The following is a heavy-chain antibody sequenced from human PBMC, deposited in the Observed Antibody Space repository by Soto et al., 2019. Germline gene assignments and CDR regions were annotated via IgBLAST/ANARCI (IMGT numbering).Heavy chain of an antibody. Sequence: GGSLRLSCAASGFTFSSYSMNWVRQAPGKGLEWVSYISSSSSTIYYADSVKGRFTIPRDNAKNSLYLQMNSLRDEDTAVYYCASYYDSSGYYPRVWGQGTLVTVSS. V-gene: IGHV3-48*02. D-gene: IGHD3-22*01. CDR3: ASYYDSSGYYPRV. CDR2: ISSSSSTI. J-gene: IGHJ1*01. CDR1: GFTFSSYS.